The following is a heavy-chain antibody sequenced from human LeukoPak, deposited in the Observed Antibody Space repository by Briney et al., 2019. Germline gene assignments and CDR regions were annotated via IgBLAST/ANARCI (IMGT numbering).Heavy chain of an antibody. CDR3: ARLLWFGDLDYFDY. J-gene: IGHJ4*02. CDR1: GGSISSGDYY. CDR2: IYYSGST. D-gene: IGHD3-10*01. Sequence: SQTLSLTCTVSGGSISSGDYYWSWIRQPPGKGLEWIGYIYYSGSTYYNPSLKSRVTISVHTSKNQFSLKLSSVTAADTAVYYCARLLWFGDLDYFDYWGQGTLVTVSS. V-gene: IGHV4-30-4*01.